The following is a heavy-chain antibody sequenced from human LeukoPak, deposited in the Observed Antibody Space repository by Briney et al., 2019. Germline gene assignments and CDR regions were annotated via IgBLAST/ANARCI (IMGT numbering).Heavy chain of an antibody. CDR1: GGSMYNYY. D-gene: IGHD3-16*01. Sequence: SETLSLTCTVSGGSMYNYYWTWIRQSAGKGLEWIGRIYTSESTCYNPSLKSRVTMSIDTSKNQFSLKLSSVTAADTAIYYCARARAAANTYADYWGQGTLVTVSS. V-gene: IGHV4-4*07. CDR2: IYTSEST. CDR3: ARARAAANTYADY. J-gene: IGHJ4*02.